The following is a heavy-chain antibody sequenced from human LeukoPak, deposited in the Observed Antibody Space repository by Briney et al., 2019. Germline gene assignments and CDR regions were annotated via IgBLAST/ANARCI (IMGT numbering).Heavy chain of an antibody. CDR2: ICYSGST. CDR3: ARSGYSYGPNYYYYGMDV. J-gene: IGHJ6*02. CDR1: GASISSHC. D-gene: IGHD5-18*01. V-gene: IGHV4-59*11. Sequence: PSETLSLTCTVSGASISSHCWSWIRQPPGRGLERIGYICYSGSTNSNPSLKSRVTISVDTSKNQFSLKLSSVTAADTAVYYCARSGYSYGPNYYYYGMDVWGQGTTVSVSS.